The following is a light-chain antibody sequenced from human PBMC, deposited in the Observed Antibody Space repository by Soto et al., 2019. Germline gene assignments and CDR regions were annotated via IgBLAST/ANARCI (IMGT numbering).Light chain of an antibody. CDR3: SSYTSSSTLEVV. V-gene: IGLV2-14*01. J-gene: IGLJ2*01. CDR2: EVS. CDR1: TSDVGGYNS. Sequence: QSALTQPASVSGSPGQSITISCTGTTSDVGGYNSVSWYQQHPGKTPKLMIYEVSNRPLGVSNRFSGSKSDNTASLTISGLQAEDEADYYCSSYTSSSTLEVVFGGGTQLTVL.